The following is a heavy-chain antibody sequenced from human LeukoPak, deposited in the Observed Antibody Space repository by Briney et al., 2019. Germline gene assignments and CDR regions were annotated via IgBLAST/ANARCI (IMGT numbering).Heavy chain of an antibody. D-gene: IGHD3-22*01. Sequence: PSETLSLTCAVYGGSFSGYYWSWIRQPPGKGPEWIGEINHSGSTNYNPSLKSRVTISVDTSKNQFSLKLSSVTAADTAVYYCARGDPIDRSFDYWGQGTLVTVSS. CDR1: GGSFSGYY. CDR2: INHSGST. V-gene: IGHV4-34*01. J-gene: IGHJ4*02. CDR3: ARGDPIDRSFDY.